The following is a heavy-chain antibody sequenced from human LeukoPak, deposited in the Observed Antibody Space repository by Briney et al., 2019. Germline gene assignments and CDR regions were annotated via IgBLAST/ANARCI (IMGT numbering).Heavy chain of an antibody. CDR3: ATNSGSYHIDY. Sequence: GGSLRLSCAAYGFTFSSYSMNWVRQAPGKGLEWVSSISSSSSYIYYADSVKGRFTISRDNAKNSLYLQMNSLRAEDTAVYYCATNSGSYHIDYWGQGTLVTVSS. J-gene: IGHJ4*02. CDR1: GFTFSSYS. CDR2: ISSSSSYI. D-gene: IGHD1-26*01. V-gene: IGHV3-21*01.